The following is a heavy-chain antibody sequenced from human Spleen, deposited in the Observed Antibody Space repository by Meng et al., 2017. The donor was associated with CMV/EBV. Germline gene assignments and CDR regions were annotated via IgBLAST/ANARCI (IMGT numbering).Heavy chain of an antibody. V-gene: IGHV3-23*01. CDR1: GFAFSGYA. CDR2: ISASGGST. D-gene: IGHD5-12*01. Sequence: AASGFAFSGYAMNWVRQAPGKGLEWVSAISASGGSTYYADSVKGRFTISRDNSKDTLYLQMNSLRGEDTAVYYCAKVGTGLYSSLTSWGQGTLVTVSS. J-gene: IGHJ4*02. CDR3: AKVGTGLYSSLTS.